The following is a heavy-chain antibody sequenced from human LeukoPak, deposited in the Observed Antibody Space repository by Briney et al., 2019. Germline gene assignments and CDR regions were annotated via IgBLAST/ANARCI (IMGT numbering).Heavy chain of an antibody. D-gene: IGHD4-17*01. V-gene: IGHV3-33*01. CDR2: IWYDGSNK. Sequence: GGSLRLSCAASGFTFSSYGMHWVRQATGKGVEWAAIIWYDGSNKYYADSVKGRFTISRDNSKNTLYLQMNSLRAEDTAVYYCARLYGTYPGWFDPWGQGTLVTVSS. J-gene: IGHJ5*02. CDR3: ARLYGTYPGWFDP. CDR1: GFTFSSYG.